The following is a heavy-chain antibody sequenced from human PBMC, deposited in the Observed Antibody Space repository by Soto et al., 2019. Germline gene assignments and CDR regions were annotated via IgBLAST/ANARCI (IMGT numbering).Heavy chain of an antibody. CDR3: AKGRGGSGSLTPRVDF. CDR2: ISGGGDTT. Sequence: EVQLLESGGGLVQPGGSLRLSCAASGFTFNNYGMTWVRQAPGKGLEWVSAISGGGDTTSYADSVKGRFTVSRDGSKSTLYLQLSSLRAEDTALYYSAKGRGGSGSLTPRVDFWGQGTLVTVSS. V-gene: IGHV3-23*01. J-gene: IGHJ4*02. CDR1: GFTFNNYG. D-gene: IGHD3-10*01.